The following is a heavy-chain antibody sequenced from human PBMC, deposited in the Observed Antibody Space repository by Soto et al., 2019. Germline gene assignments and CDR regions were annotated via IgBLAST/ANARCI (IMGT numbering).Heavy chain of an antibody. Sequence: AASVKVSCKASGFTFTSSAVQWVRQARGQRLEWIGWIVVGSGNTNYAQKFQERVTITRDMSTSTAYMELSSLRSEDTAVYYCAAYTYYYDSSGSPPFDYWGQGTLVTVSS. CDR2: IVVGSGNT. D-gene: IGHD3-22*01. V-gene: IGHV1-58*01. CDR3: AAYTYYYDSSGSPPFDY. CDR1: GFTFTSSA. J-gene: IGHJ4*02.